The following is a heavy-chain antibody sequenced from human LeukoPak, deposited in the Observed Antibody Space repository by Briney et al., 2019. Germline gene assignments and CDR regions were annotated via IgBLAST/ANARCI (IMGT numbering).Heavy chain of an antibody. V-gene: IGHV4-30-4*01. CDR3: ARENYGSGPAYYGVDV. CDR1: GDSISSSDYH. J-gene: IGHJ6*02. Sequence: SETLSLTCTVSGDSISSSDYHWTWLRQPPGKGLEWIGSTYHSPSLKSRVTISVDTSKNQLSLRLSSVTAADTAVYYCARENYGSGPAYYGVDVWGQGTTVTVSS. D-gene: IGHD3-10*01. CDR2: T.